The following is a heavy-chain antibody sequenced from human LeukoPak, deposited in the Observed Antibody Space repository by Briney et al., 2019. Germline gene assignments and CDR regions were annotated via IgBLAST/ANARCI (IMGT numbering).Heavy chain of an antibody. D-gene: IGHD3-9*01. Sequence: PGRSLRLSCAASGFTFSSYVMHWVRRAPGKGLEWVAVISYDGSGIYYADSVKGRFTISRDNSKNTLYLQMNSLRAEDTAVYYCARKVHYDILTGYNPRGYWGQGVLVTVSS. CDR2: ISYDGSGI. V-gene: IGHV3-30-3*01. CDR3: ARKVHYDILTGYNPRGY. J-gene: IGHJ4*02. CDR1: GFTFSSYV.